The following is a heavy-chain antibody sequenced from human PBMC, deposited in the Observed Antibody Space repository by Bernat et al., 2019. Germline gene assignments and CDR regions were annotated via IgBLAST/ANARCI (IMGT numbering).Heavy chain of an antibody. CDR3: VRDGAALYYYHGMDV. CDR1: GFTFSDYS. CDR2: VSYDGRNK. D-gene: IGHD6-25*01. J-gene: IGHJ6*02. Sequence: VQLVESGGGVVQPGRSLRLSCVASGFTFSDYSLHWVRQAPGKGLEWVAVVSYDGRNKYYADSVQARLIISRDDSENTLYLQMDSLKSEDTAVYYCVRDGAALYYYHGMDVWGRGTTVTVSS. V-gene: IGHV3-30*04.